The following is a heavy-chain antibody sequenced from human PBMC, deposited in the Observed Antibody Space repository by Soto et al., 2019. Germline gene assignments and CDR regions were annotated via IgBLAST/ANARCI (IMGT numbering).Heavy chain of an antibody. Sequence: WVSMRVSCVVAGLTISDYGMSWVSKTPGKGLEWVSAISGGSVSTYYADSVKGRFTISRDNSRNTLYLLMNSLRAEDTAVYYCAKDRENSRWSYYFYGMDVWGQGTTVTVSS. J-gene: IGHJ6*02. CDR3: AKDRENSRWSYYFYGMDV. V-gene: IGHV3-23*01. CDR2: ISGGSVST. D-gene: IGHD2-15*01. CDR1: GLTISDYG.